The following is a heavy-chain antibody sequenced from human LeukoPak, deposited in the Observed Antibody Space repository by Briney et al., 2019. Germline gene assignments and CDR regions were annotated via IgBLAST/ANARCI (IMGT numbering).Heavy chain of an antibody. D-gene: IGHD6-13*01. CDR3: ARKQHLEPSSYYYYYMDV. CDR1: GGSISTYY. V-gene: IGHV4-59*01. Sequence: SETLSLTCTVSGGSISTYYWSWIRQPPGKGLEWIGYIYHSGSTNYNPSLKSRVTISVDTSKNQFSLKLSSVTAADTAVYYCARKQHLEPSSYYYYYMDVWGKGTTVTVS. J-gene: IGHJ6*03. CDR2: IYHSGST.